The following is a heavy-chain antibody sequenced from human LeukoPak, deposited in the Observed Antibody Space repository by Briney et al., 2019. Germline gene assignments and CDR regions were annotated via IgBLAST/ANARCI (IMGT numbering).Heavy chain of an antibody. CDR1: GFTFSSYS. J-gene: IGHJ4*02. Sequence: GGSLRLSCAASGFTFSSYSMNWVRQAPGKGLEWVSSISSSSSYIYYADSVKGRFTISRDNAKNSLYLQMNSLRAEDTAVYYCARDIVVVPAATAKDWGQGTLVTVSS. CDR2: ISSSSSYI. V-gene: IGHV3-21*01. D-gene: IGHD2-2*01. CDR3: ARDIVVVPAATAKD.